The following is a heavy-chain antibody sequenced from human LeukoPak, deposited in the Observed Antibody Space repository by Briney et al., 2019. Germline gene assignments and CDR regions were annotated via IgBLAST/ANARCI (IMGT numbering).Heavy chain of an antibody. Sequence: GGSLRLSCAASEFIFSSYAMSWVRQAPGKGLEWVSGISGSGGSTYYADSVKGRFTISRDNSKNTLYLQMNSLRVEDTAVYYCAKDRGYDSPRHFDYWGQGTLVTVSS. CDR1: EFIFSSYA. J-gene: IGHJ4*02. D-gene: IGHD5-12*01. CDR2: ISGSGGST. CDR3: AKDRGYDSPRHFDY. V-gene: IGHV3-23*01.